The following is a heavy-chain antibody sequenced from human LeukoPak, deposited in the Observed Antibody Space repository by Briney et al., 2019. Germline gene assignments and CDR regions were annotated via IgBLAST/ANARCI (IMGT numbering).Heavy chain of an antibody. CDR3: ARGRGSGYDPLNYYYYYMDV. D-gene: IGHD5-12*01. Sequence: ASVKVSCKASGYTFTSYDINWVRQATGQGLEWMGWMNPNSGNTGYAQKFQGRVTITRNTSISTAYMELSSLRSEDTAVYYCARGRGSGYDPLNYYYYYMDVWGKGTTVTVSS. CDR1: GYTFTSYD. CDR2: MNPNSGNT. J-gene: IGHJ6*03. V-gene: IGHV1-8*03.